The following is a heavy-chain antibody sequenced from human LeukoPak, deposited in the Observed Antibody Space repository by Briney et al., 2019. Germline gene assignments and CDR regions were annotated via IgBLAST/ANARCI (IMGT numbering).Heavy chain of an antibody. D-gene: IGHD2-15*01. CDR1: GYTFTSYG. V-gene: IGHV1-18*01. CDR3: ARNTCSGGSCYSDY. Sequence: ASVKVSCKASGYTFTSYGISWVRQAPGQGREWMGWISAYNGNTNYAQNLQGTVTMTTDTSTNTAYMELRSQRSDDTAVYYWARNTCSGGSCYSDYWGQGTLVTVSS. CDR2: ISAYNGNT. J-gene: IGHJ4*02.